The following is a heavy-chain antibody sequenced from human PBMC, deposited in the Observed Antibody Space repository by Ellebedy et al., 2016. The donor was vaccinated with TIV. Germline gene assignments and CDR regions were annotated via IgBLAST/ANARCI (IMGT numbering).Heavy chain of an antibody. J-gene: IGHJ6*02. CDR1: GYTFIKYY. CDR2: VIPLFGTP. Sequence: ASVKVSCKASGYTFIKYYFHWIRQAPGQGLEWMGGVIPLFGTPNYAQKFQGRVTITADDSTRTAYMELRSLRSEDTALYYCASTVFYTSSGDLSRGSYYDGLDVWGQGTTVAVSS. CDR3: ASTVFYTSSGDLSRGSYYDGLDV. D-gene: IGHD6-19*01. V-gene: IGHV1-69*13.